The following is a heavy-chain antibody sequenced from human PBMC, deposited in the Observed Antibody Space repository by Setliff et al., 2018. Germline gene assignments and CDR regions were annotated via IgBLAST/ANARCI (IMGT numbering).Heavy chain of an antibody. Sequence: AASVKVSCKASGYSFTDYYMHWVRQAPGKGLEWMGGFDPEDGETIYAQKFQGRVTMTEDTSTDTAYMELSSLRSEDAAVYYCATDSTQSGSYWDDAFDIWGQGTMVTVSS. CDR1: GYSFTDYY. J-gene: IGHJ3*02. D-gene: IGHD1-26*01. CDR3: ATDSTQSGSYWDDAFDI. V-gene: IGHV1-24*01. CDR2: FDPEDGET.